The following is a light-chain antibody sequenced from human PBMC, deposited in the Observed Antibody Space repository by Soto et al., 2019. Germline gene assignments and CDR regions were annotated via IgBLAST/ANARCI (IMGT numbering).Light chain of an antibody. CDR1: SSDVGGYNY. V-gene: IGLV2-11*01. J-gene: IGLJ2*01. Sequence: QSALTQPRSVSGSPGQSVTISCTGTSSDVGGYNYVSWYQHHPGKAPKLVIYDVSERPSGVPDRFSGSKSGNTASLTISGRQAEDEADYYCCSYAGSYTVIFGGGTKVTVL. CDR2: DVS. CDR3: CSYAGSYTVI.